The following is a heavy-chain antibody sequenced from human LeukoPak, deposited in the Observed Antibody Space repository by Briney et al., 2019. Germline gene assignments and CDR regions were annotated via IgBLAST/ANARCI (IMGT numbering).Heavy chain of an antibody. V-gene: IGHV3-23*01. Sequence: PGGSLRLSCAASGFTFSNYAISWVRQAPGKGLEWVSTISGHGFLTYYVDSVRGRFTISRDNSKNTLYLQMNSLTAEDTAVYFCAKCGGNWNYGGGRDVFDFWGQGTMVIVSS. CDR2: ISGHGFLT. CDR1: GFTFSNYA. D-gene: IGHD1-7*01. J-gene: IGHJ3*01. CDR3: AKCGGNWNYGGGRDVFDF.